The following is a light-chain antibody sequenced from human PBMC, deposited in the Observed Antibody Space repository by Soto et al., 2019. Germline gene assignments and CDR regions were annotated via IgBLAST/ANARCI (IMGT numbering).Light chain of an antibody. V-gene: IGKV3-20*01. J-gene: IGKJ1*01. CDR3: QQYGTSPWT. Sequence: ETVLTQSPGTLSLSPGERATLSCRASQSVSRNFLAWYQQKPGQAPRLLIYGASSRATGIPDRFSGSGSGTDFTLTISRLEPEDFAVYYCQQYGTSPWTFGQGTKVEIK. CDR2: GAS. CDR1: QSVSRNF.